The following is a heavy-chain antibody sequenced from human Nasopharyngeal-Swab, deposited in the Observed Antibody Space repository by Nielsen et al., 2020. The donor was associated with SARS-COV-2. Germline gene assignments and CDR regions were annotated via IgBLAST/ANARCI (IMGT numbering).Heavy chain of an antibody. CDR1: GFTVSSNY. CDR3: ARDGRAYGDGMDV. CDR2: IYSGGIT. D-gene: IGHD4-17*01. V-gene: IGHV3-53*01. Sequence: GESLKISCAASGFTVSSNYMSWVRQAPGKGLEWVSVIYSGGITYYADSVKGRFTISRDDAKNSVYLQMNSLRAEDTAVYYCARDGRAYGDGMDVWGQGTTVTVSS. J-gene: IGHJ6*02.